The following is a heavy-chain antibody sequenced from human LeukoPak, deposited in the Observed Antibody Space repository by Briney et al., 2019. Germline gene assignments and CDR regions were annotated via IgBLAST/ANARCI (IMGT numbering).Heavy chain of an antibody. D-gene: IGHD3-10*01. V-gene: IGHV3-23*01. J-gene: IGHJ4*02. CDR2: IGGSGAST. Sequence: GGSLRPSCAASGFTLSSFTMTWVRQAPGKGLEWVSTIGGSGASTYYAGSVKGRFTISRDNSKNTLSLQMNSLRAEDSAIYYCAKNYYGSGTMGGYWGQGTLVTVSS. CDR3: AKNYYGSGTMGGY. CDR1: GFTLSSFT.